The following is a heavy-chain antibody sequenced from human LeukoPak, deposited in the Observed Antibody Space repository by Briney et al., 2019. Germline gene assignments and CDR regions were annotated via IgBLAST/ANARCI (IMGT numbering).Heavy chain of an antibody. Sequence: ASVKVSCKASGYTFTSYYMHWVRQAPGQGLEWMGIINPSGGSTSYAQKFQGRVTITRDTSASTAYMELSSLRSEDMAVYYCAREHYSFSSGWRLDYWGQGTLVTVSS. CDR3: AREHYSFSSGWRLDY. V-gene: IGHV1-46*01. D-gene: IGHD6-19*01. J-gene: IGHJ4*02. CDR1: GYTFTSYY. CDR2: INPSGGST.